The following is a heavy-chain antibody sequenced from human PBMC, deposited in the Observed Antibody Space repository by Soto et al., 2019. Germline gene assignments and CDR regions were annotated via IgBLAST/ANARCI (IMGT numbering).Heavy chain of an antibody. D-gene: IGHD2-2*01. CDR2: IDPSDSYT. J-gene: IGHJ6*02. CDR1: GYSFTSYW. V-gene: IGHV5-10-1*01. CDR3: ARQNGYQLLSYYYYYGMDV. Sequence: GESLKISCKGSGYSFTSYWISWVRQMPGKGLEGMGRIDPSDSYTNYSPSFQGHVTISADKSISTAYLQWSSLKASDTAMYYCARQNGYQLLSYYYYYGMDVWGQGTTVTVSS.